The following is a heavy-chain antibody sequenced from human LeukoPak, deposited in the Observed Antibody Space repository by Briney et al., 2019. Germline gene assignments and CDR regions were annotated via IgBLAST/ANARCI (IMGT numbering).Heavy chain of an antibody. CDR3: ARDPSRSKVYGPPDY. D-gene: IGHD3-10*01. J-gene: IGHJ4*02. CDR2: IWYDGSNK. V-gene: IGHV3-33*01. Sequence: GRSLRLSCAASGFTFSSYGMHWVRQAPGEGLEWVAVIWYDGSNKYYADSVKGRFTISRDNSKNTLYLQMNSLRAEDTAVYYCARDPSRSKVYGPPDYWGQGTLVTVSS. CDR1: GFTFSSYG.